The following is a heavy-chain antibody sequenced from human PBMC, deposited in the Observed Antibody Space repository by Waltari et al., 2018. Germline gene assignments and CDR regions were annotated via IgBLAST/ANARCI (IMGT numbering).Heavy chain of an antibody. D-gene: IGHD1-26*01. CDR3: ARVSWDTITRKGIDY. CDR1: GFTFSTYW. Sequence: EVQLVESGGDLVQPGGALRLSCAASGFTFSTYWMSWVSQAPGKGLEWVANIKQDGSEKLYVDSVKGRFTISRDNARNSLYLQMNSLRGEDTAVYYCARVSWDTITRKGIDYWGLGTLVIVSS. CDR2: IKQDGSEK. V-gene: IGHV3-7*01. J-gene: IGHJ4*02.